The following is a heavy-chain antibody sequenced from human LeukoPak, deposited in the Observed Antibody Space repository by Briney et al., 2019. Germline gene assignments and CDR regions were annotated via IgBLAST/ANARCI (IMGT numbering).Heavy chain of an antibody. Sequence: GRSLRLSCAASGFIFSSHAMHWVRQAPGKGLEWVAVIGYDGNEQYYADSVRGRFTISRDDSKNTLFLQMDSLKTEDTALYYCARDMLKGAPDYLDYWGQGTLVTVSS. CDR1: GFIFSSHA. J-gene: IGHJ4*02. D-gene: IGHD3-10*02. CDR2: IGYDGNEQ. V-gene: IGHV3-30*04. CDR3: ARDMLKGAPDYLDY.